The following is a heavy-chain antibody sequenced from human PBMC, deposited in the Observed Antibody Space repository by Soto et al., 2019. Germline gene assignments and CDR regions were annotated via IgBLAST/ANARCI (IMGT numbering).Heavy chain of an antibody. CDR3: AMPYPNPPYLLDPFDY. CDR2: IIPIFGTA. Sequence: QVQLVQSGAEVKKPGSSVKVSCKASGGTFSSYAISWVRQAPGQGLEWMGGIIPIFGTANYAQKFQGRVTITADESTSTAYMELSSLISEDTSVYYCAMPYPNPPYLLDPFDYWGQGNLDTVS. V-gene: IGHV1-69*01. CDR1: GGTFSSYA. J-gene: IGHJ4*02. D-gene: IGHD3-10*01.